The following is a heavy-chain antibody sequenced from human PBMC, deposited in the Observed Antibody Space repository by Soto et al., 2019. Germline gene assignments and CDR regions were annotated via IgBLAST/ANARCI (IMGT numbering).Heavy chain of an antibody. Sequence: PSETLSLTCTVSGGSISGYYWSWIRQPPGKGLEWIGYMYNTGSTVYNPSFKSRVTISVDTSKNQFSLKLNSVTAADTAVYYCARDLCGYSGTASSEIYAWGQENT. V-gene: IGHV4-59*01. J-gene: IGHJ6*02. CDR3: ARDLCGYSGTASSEIYA. D-gene: IGHD5-12*01. CDR1: GGSISGYY. CDR2: MYNTGST.